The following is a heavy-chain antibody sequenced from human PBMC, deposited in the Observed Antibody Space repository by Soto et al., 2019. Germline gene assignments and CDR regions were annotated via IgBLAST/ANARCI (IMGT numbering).Heavy chain of an antibody. D-gene: IGHD2-15*01. V-gene: IGHV1-24*01. CDR1: AYSLTVFS. J-gene: IGHJ4*02. CDR3: TSEDVDTVVV. CDR2: FDPEDGET. Sequence: VVLLNLSCKVSAYSLTVFSMGWRRQDTGKGLERMGGFDPEDGETIYAQKFNKRVTLTRDMSISTVYMELRSLKFEDTAVYYCTSEDVDTVVVWGQGSLVTVSS.